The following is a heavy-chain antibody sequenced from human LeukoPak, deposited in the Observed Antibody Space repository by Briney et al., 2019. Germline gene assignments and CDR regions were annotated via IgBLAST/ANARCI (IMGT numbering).Heavy chain of an antibody. V-gene: IGHV3-48*01. Sequence: HPGGSLRLSCVDSGFIFSSYNFNWVRQAPGKGLAWVSSISSSSSTIYYADSVEGRFTISRDNAKNSLYLQMNSLRAEDTAVYYCARDRYRVAGLWAFDIWGQGTMVTVSS. CDR1: GFIFSSYN. CDR3: ARDRYRVAGLWAFDI. D-gene: IGHD6-19*01. J-gene: IGHJ3*02. CDR2: ISSSSSTI.